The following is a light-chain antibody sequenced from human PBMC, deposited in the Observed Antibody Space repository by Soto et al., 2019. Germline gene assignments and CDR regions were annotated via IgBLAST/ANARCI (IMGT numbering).Light chain of an antibody. CDR1: QSISTY. J-gene: IGKJ1*01. CDR2: ATS. Sequence: DIQMTQSPSSLSASVGDRVSITCRASQSISTYLSWYQQKPGKAPKVLIYATSTLQSGVPSRFSGSGSGIVFTLTISALQPDDFAIYYCQQSYSSPRTFGQGTKVEVK. V-gene: IGKV1-39*01. CDR3: QQSYSSPRT.